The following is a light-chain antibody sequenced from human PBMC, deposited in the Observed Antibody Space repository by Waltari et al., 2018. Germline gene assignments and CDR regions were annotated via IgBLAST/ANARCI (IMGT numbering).Light chain of an antibody. CDR1: TGSVTNIFY. Sequence: QTVVTQEPSLPVSPGGTVTLTCGSSTGSVTNIFYPNWFQQKPGQAPRALIYSTINKHSWTPARVSGSLLGGKAALTLSGVQPEDEAEYYCLLYYGGAWVFGGGTKLTDL. CDR3: LLYYGGAWV. CDR2: STI. J-gene: IGLJ3*02. V-gene: IGLV7-43*01.